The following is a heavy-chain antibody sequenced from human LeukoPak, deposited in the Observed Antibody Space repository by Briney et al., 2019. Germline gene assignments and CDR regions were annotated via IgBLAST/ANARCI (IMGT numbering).Heavy chain of an antibody. CDR2: FYYTGIT. CDR1: GGSISGRSYY. CDR3: ARGPVVVVAATHYFDS. V-gene: IGHV4-39*07. D-gene: IGHD2-15*01. J-gene: IGHJ4*02. Sequence: SETLSLTCSVSGGSISGRSYYWGWIRQPPGKGLEWIGSFYYTGITYFNPSLKGRVTVSVDTSRKHFSLKLTSVTAADTAVYYCARGPVVVVAATHYFDSWGQGTLVTVSS.